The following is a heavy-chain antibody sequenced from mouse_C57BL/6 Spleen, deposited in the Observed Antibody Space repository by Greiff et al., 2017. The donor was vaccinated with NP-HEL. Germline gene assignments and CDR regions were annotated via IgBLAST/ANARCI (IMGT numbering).Heavy chain of an antibody. CDR3: ARHKDGSSLYAMDY. V-gene: IGHV2-6-1*01. CDR2: IWSDGST. CDR1: GFSLTSYG. D-gene: IGHD1-1*01. J-gene: IGHJ4*01. Sequence: VKLVESGPGLVAPSQSLSITCTVSGFSLTSYGVHWVRQPPGKGLEWLVVIWSDGSTTYNSALKSRLSISKDNSKSQVFLKMNSLQTDDTAMYYCARHKDGSSLYAMDYWGQGTSVTVSS.